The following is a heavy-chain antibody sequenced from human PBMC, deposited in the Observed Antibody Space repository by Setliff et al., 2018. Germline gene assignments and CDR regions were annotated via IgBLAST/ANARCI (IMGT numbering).Heavy chain of an antibody. J-gene: IGHJ6*03. CDR2: IYTSGST. CDR1: GGSISSSSYY. D-gene: IGHD3-22*01. Sequence: ASETLSLTCTVSGGSISSSSYYWGWIRQPPGKGLEWIGRIYTSGSTNYNPSLKSRVTISVDTSKNQFSLKLSSVTAADTAVYYCAREAGYYDSSGPVGVPYYYYMDVWGKGTTVTVSS. V-gene: IGHV4-39*07. CDR3: AREAGYYDSSGPVGVPYYYYMDV.